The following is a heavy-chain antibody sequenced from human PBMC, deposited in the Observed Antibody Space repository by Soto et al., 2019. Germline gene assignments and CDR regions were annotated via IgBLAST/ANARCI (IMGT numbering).Heavy chain of an antibody. CDR3: ARAGDYDSSSGYNRQYYYYGMDV. Sequence: PSQTLSLTCAISGDSVSSNSAAWNWIRQSPSRGLEWLGRTYYRSKWYNDYAVSVKSRITINPDTSKNQFSLQLNSVTPEDTAVYYCARAGDYDSSSGYNRQYYYYGMDVCGQGTTVTVYS. D-gene: IGHD3-3*01. CDR1: GDSVSSNSAA. V-gene: IGHV6-1*01. CDR2: TYYRSKWYN. J-gene: IGHJ6*02.